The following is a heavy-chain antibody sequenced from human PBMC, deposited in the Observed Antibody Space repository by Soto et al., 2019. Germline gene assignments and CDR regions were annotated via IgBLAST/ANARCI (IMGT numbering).Heavy chain of an antibody. CDR2: ISGSGGST. Sequence: GGSLRLSCAASGFTFSSYAMSWVRQAPGKGLEWVSAISGSGGSTHYADSVKGRFTISRDNSKNTLYLQMNSLRAEDTAVYYCAKGAPILLWFGSSDHHPFDYWGQGTLVTVSS. D-gene: IGHD3-10*01. CDR1: GFTFSSYA. V-gene: IGHV3-23*01. J-gene: IGHJ4*02. CDR3: AKGAPILLWFGSSDHHPFDY.